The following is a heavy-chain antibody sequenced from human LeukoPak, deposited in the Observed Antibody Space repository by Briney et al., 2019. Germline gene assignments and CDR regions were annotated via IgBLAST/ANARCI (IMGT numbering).Heavy chain of an antibody. Sequence: SETLFLTCAVSGGSISSGGYSWSWIRQPPGKGLEWIGYIYHSGSTYYNPSLKSRVTISVDRSKNQFSLKLSSVTAADTAVYYCARDRYGDHTYFDYWGQGTLVTVSS. J-gene: IGHJ4*02. D-gene: IGHD4-17*01. CDR3: ARDRYGDHTYFDY. V-gene: IGHV4-30-2*01. CDR1: GGSISSGGYS. CDR2: IYHSGST.